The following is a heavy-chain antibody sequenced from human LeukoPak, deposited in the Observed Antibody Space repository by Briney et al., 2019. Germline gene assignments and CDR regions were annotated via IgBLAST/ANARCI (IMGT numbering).Heavy chain of an antibody. CDR3: ARHNYYDSSGFYTNHFDY. Sequence: SETLSLTCTVSGGSIGSYYWSWLRQPPGKGLEWIGYIYNSGSTKYNPSLKSRVTISLDTSKNQFSLRLSSVTAADTAVYFCARHNYYDSSGFYTNHFDYWGQGTLVTVSS. CDR2: IYNSGST. CDR1: GGSIGSYY. D-gene: IGHD3-22*01. V-gene: IGHV4-59*01. J-gene: IGHJ4*02.